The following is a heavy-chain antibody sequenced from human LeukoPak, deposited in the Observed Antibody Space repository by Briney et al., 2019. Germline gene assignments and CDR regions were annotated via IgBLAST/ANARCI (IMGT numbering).Heavy chain of an antibody. D-gene: IGHD3-10*01. J-gene: IGHJ3*02. CDR3: TTDGGPTFTMVRGVIIAPVDAFDI. Sequence: PGGSLRLSCAASGFTFSNAWMSWVRQAPGKGLEWVGRIKSKTDGGTTDYAAPVKGRFTISRDDSKNTLYLQMNSLKTEDTAVYYCTTDGGPTFTMVRGVIIAPVDAFDIWGQGTMVTVSS. CDR1: GFTFSNAW. V-gene: IGHV3-15*01. CDR2: IKSKTDGGTT.